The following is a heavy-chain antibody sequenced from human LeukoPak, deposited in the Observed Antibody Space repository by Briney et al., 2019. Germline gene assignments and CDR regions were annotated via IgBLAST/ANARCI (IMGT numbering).Heavy chain of an antibody. J-gene: IGHJ4*02. Sequence: GGSLRLSCVASGFTFSSYGMHWVRQAPGKGLEWVAVISYDGSNKYYADSVKGRFTISRDNSKNTLYLQMNSLRAEDTAVYYCARDGFGDIAARPLDYWGQGTLVTVSS. CDR1: GFTFSSYG. V-gene: IGHV3-30*19. CDR2: ISYDGSNK. CDR3: ARDGFGDIAARPLDY. D-gene: IGHD6-6*01.